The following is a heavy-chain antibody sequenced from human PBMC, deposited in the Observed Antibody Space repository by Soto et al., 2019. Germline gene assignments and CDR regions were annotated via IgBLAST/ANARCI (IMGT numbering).Heavy chain of an antibody. V-gene: IGHV3-30*03. Sequence: QVQLVESGGGVVQPGRSLRLSCAASGFTFSSYGMHWVRQAPGKGLEWVAVISYDGSNKYYADSVKGRFTISRDNSKNTLYVQMNSLRAEDTAVYYCARTVTFDYWGQGTLVTVSS. CDR3: ARTVTFDY. D-gene: IGHD4-17*01. J-gene: IGHJ4*02. CDR2: ISYDGSNK. CDR1: GFTFSSYG.